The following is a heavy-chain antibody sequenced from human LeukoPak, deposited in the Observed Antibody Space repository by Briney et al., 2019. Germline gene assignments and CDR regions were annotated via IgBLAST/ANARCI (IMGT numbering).Heavy chain of an antibody. J-gene: IGHJ4*02. CDR3: VKDLVGSMVRGVIIPSPFDY. CDR1: GFTFSSYS. Sequence: AGGSLRLSCSASGFTFSSYSMHWVRQAPGKGLEYVSAISSNGGSTYYADSVKGRFTISRDNSKNTLYLQMSSLRAEDTAVYYCVKDLVGSMVRGVIIPSPFDYWGQGTLVTVSS. CDR2: ISSNGGST. D-gene: IGHD3-10*01. V-gene: IGHV3-64D*06.